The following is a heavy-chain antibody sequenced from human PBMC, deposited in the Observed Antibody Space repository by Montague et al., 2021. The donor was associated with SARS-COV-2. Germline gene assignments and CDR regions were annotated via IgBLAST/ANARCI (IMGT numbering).Heavy chain of an antibody. CDR3: ARVFPRWLQFDPYFDY. CDR1: DGSFSDFY. V-gene: IGHV4-34*01. Sequence: SETLSLTCAVSDGSFSDFYWSWIRQPPGKGLEWIGEINHSGTTYYNPSLQGRVTISVDTSRNQFSLKLSSVTAADTAAYYCARVFPRWLQFDPYFDYWGQGTVVSVS. CDR2: INHSGTT. D-gene: IGHD5-24*01. J-gene: IGHJ4*02.